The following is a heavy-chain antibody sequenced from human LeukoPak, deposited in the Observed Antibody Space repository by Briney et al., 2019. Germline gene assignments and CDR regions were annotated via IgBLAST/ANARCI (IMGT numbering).Heavy chain of an antibody. CDR1: GYTFTSYH. CDR3: ARRFYDNLTGHTWYDY. CDR2: MNPNSGNT. J-gene: IGHJ4*02. V-gene: IGHV1-8*01. D-gene: IGHD3-9*01. Sequence: ASVKVSCKASGYTFTSYHINWMRQAPGQGLECVGWMNPNSGNTGYAQTFQGKLTMTRNTSIKTAYMELSSLRSEDTAVYYCARRFYDNLTGHTWYDYWGQGTLVTVSS.